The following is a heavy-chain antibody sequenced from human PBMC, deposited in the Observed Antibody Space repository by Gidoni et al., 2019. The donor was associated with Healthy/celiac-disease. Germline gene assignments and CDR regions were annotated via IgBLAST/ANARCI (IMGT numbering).Heavy chain of an antibody. D-gene: IGHD3-22*01. V-gene: IGHV4-31*02. Sequence: GKGLEWIGYIYYSGSTYYNPSLKSRVTISVDTSKNQFSLKLSSVTAADTAVYYCANGQTQYYYDSSGYWGDAFDIWGQGTMVTVSS. CDR3: ANGQTQYYYDSSGYWGDAFDI. CDR2: IYYSGST. J-gene: IGHJ3*02.